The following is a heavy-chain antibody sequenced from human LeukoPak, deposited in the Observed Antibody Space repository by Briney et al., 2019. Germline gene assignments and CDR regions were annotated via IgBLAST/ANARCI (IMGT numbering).Heavy chain of an antibody. J-gene: IGHJ5*02. V-gene: IGHV3-23*01. D-gene: IGHD6-6*01. CDR1: VFTFSSYA. CDR2: ISSSGSST. Sequence: GGSLRLSCAASVFTFSSYAMNWVRQAPGKGLEWVSAISSSGSSTYYADSVKGRFTISRDNSKNTLYLQMNSLRAEDTAVYYCAKDRGQLVPKYNWLDPWGQGTLVTVSS. CDR3: AKDRGQLVPKYNWLDP.